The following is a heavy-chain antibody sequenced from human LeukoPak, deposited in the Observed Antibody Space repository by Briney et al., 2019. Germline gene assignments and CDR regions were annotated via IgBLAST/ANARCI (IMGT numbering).Heavy chain of an antibody. CDR1: GFTFSSYA. V-gene: IGHV3-23*01. Sequence: GGSLRLSCAASGFTFSSYAMTWVRQAPGKGLEWVSAISASGGGTYYADSVKGRFTISRDHSKNTVYLQMNSLRADDTAVYYCARDPRTSGWPCYFDYWGQGTLVTVSS. J-gene: IGHJ4*02. D-gene: IGHD6-19*01. CDR2: ISASGGGT. CDR3: ARDPRTSGWPCYFDY.